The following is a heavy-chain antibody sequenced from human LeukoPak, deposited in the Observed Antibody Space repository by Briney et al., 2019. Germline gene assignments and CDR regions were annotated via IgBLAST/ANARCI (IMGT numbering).Heavy chain of an antibody. CDR1: GFTVISIY. J-gene: IGHJ5*02. V-gene: IGHV3-66*02. CDR2: IYSGGRT. Sequence: GGSLRLSCAASGFTVISIYMRWVRQAPGKGGVGVSDIYSGGRTYYADSVEGPFTISRDNFKNTLYLQMNSVRAEDTGVYYCARLELEWLRNIATCFDPWGEGTLVTVS. CDR3: ARLELEWLRNIATCFDP. D-gene: IGHD3-3*01.